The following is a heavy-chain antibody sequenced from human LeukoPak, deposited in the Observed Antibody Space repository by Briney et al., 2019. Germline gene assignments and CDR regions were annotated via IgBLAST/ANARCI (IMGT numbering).Heavy chain of an antibody. CDR1: GGSTSSYY. CDR3: ARSSPYYYDSSGYYYFDY. Sequence: SETLSLTCTVSGGSTSSYYWSWIRQPPGKGLEWIGYIYYSGSTNYNPSLKSRVTISVDTSKNQFSLKLSSVTAADTAVYYCARSSPYYYDSSGYYYFDYWGQGTLVTVSS. V-gene: IGHV4-59*08. J-gene: IGHJ4*02. CDR2: IYYSGST. D-gene: IGHD3-22*01.